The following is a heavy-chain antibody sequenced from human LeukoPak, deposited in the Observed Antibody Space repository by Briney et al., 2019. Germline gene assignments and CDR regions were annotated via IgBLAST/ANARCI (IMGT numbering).Heavy chain of an antibody. Sequence: SETLSLICTVSGGSISSYYWSWIRQPPGKGLEWIGYIYYSGSTNYNPSLKSRVTISVDTSKNQFSLKLSSVTAADTAVYYCARGWGYNWFDPWGQGTLVTVSS. J-gene: IGHJ5*02. D-gene: IGHD3-16*01. V-gene: IGHV4-59*01. CDR2: IYYSGST. CDR3: ARGWGYNWFDP. CDR1: GGSISSYY.